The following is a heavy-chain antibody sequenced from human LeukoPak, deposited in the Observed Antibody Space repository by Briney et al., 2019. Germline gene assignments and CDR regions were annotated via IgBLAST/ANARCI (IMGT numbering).Heavy chain of an antibody. D-gene: IGHD1-26*01. Sequence: GGSLRLSCAASGFTFSSYSMNWVRQAPGKGLEWVSSISSSSSYIYYADSVKGRFTISRDNSKNTLYLQMNSLRAEDTAVYYCAKDLRWELLGWFDPWGQGTLVTVSS. V-gene: IGHV3-21*01. CDR3: AKDLRWELLGWFDP. J-gene: IGHJ5*02. CDR2: ISSSSSYI. CDR1: GFTFSSYS.